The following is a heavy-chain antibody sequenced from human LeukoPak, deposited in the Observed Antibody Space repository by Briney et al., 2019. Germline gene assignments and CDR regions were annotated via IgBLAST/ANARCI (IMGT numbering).Heavy chain of an antibody. J-gene: IGHJ4*02. CDR3: AREIVAVGGTSDY. Sequence: PGGSLRLSCAASGFTFSSYWMHSVRQAPGKGLVWVSRINSDGSSTSYADSVKGRFTISRDNAKNTLYLQMNSLRAEDTAVYYCAREIVAVGGTSDYWGQGTLVTVSS. CDR2: INSDGSST. V-gene: IGHV3-74*01. D-gene: IGHD5-12*01. CDR1: GFTFSSYW.